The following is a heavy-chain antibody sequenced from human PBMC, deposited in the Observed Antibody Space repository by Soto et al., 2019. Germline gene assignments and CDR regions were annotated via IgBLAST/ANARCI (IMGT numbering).Heavy chain of an antibody. V-gene: IGHV1-18*01. CDR1: GYSFSSYG. Sequence: QAQLVQSGAEVKKPGASVKVSCKASGYSFSSYGISWVRQAPGQGLEWLGWISPYNDDTRYAQKLQGRVTMTTDTSTRTAYMALRSLKSDDTAVYFCARGGYYVSSGSRNYHYYGMDVWGQGTTVTVSS. CDR2: ISPYNDDT. D-gene: IGHD3-22*01. J-gene: IGHJ6*02. CDR3: ARGGYYVSSGSRNYHYYGMDV.